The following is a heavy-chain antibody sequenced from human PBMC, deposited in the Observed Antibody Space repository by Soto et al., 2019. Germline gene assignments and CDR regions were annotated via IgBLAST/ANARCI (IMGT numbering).Heavy chain of an antibody. D-gene: IGHD3-16*02. CDR1: GYTFTSYG. CDR3: ARDQGDDYIWGSYRSPNWFDP. J-gene: IGHJ5*02. V-gene: IGHV1-18*01. CDR2: ISAYNGNT. Sequence: ASVKVSCKASGYTFTSYGISWVRQAPGQGLEWIGWISAYNGNTNYAQKLQGRVTKTTDTSTSTAYMELRSLRSDDTAVYYCARDQGDDYIWGSYRSPNWFDPWGQGTLVTVSS.